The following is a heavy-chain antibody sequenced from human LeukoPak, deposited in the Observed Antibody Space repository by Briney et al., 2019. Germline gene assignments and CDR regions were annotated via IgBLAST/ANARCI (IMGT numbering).Heavy chain of an antibody. Sequence: GGSLRLSCAGSGLIFSSDWMSWVRQAAGKGLEWVANINQVGSERYHVDSVKGRFTISRDNTKNSLYLQMNSLRAEDTAVYYCARDQSTGWLVYYFDYWGQGALVTVSS. CDR3: ARDQSTGWLVYYFDY. CDR1: GLIFSSDW. J-gene: IGHJ4*02. CDR2: INQVGSER. V-gene: IGHV3-7*01. D-gene: IGHD6-19*01.